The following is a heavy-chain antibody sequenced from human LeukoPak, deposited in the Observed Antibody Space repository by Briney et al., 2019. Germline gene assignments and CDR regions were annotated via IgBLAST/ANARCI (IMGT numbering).Heavy chain of an antibody. D-gene: IGHD3-16*02. CDR2: IYYSGST. J-gene: IGHJ4*02. CDR1: GGSISSYY. CDR3: ARVWGSYRYTEGAYFDY. V-gene: IGHV4-59*01. Sequence: SETLSLTCTVSGGSISSYYWSWIQQPPGKGLEWIGYIYYSGSTNYNPSLKSRVTISVDTSKNQFSLKLSSVTAADTAVYYCARVWGSYRYTEGAYFDYWGQGTLVTVSS.